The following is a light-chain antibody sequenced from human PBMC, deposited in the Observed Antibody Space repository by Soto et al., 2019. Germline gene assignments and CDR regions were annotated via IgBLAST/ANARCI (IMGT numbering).Light chain of an antibody. CDR2: AAS. CDR3: QKYNSVPFT. Sequence: DIQMTQSPSSLSAYVGARVTITCRASQGIRNNLAWYQQKPGQVPQLLIYAASTLQSGVPSRFSGSGAGTDFTLTISSMQPEDVATYYCQKYNSVPFTVGPGTKVDLK. V-gene: IGKV1-27*01. CDR1: QGIRNN. J-gene: IGKJ3*01.